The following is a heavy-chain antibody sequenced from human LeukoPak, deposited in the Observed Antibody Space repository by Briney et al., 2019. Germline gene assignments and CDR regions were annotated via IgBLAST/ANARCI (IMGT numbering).Heavy chain of an antibody. D-gene: IGHD2-2*01. V-gene: IGHV5-51*01. J-gene: IGHJ4*02. CDR2: IYPGDSDT. CDR3: ARRQGCSSTSCPPDS. CDR1: GYSFTNYW. Sequence: GESLKISCKGSGYSFTNYWIGWVRQMPGKGLEWMGIIYPGDSDTRYNPSFQGQVTISADKSISTAYLQWSSLKASDTAMYYCARRQGCSSTSCPPDSWGQGTLVTVSS.